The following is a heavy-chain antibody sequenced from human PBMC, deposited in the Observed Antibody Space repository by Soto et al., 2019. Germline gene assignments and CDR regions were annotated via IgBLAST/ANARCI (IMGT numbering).Heavy chain of an antibody. J-gene: IGHJ4*02. Sequence: EVLLVESGGGLVKPGGSLRLSCAASGFTYESYAMSWVRQAPGKGLEWVSGINSGGTVAHYADSVKGRFAISRDNSKNTLSLEMNSLRADDTGLYYCAISTGGFGGLFVVPSDYWGQGTLVTVSS. CDR2: INSGGTVA. CDR3: AISTGGFGGLFVVPSDY. CDR1: GFTYESYA. V-gene: IGHV3-23*04. D-gene: IGHD3-16*02.